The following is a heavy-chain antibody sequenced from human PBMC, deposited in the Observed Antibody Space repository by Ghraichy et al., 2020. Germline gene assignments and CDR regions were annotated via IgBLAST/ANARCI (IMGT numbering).Heavy chain of an antibody. CDR3: ARVGWELHAFDI. J-gene: IGHJ3*02. CDR2: ISSSSSYT. CDR1: RFTFSDYY. Sequence: LSLTCAASRFTFSDYYMSWIRQAPGKGLEWVSYISSSSSYTNYADSMKGRFTISRDNAQNSLYLQINSLRAEDTAVYHCARVGWELHAFDIWGQGTMVTVSS. D-gene: IGHD1-26*01. V-gene: IGHV3-11*05.